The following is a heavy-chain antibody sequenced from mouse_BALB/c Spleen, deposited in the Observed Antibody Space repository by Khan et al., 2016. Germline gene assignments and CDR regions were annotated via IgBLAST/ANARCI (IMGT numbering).Heavy chain of an antibody. CDR3: ATGSHYYGYDAMDY. J-gene: IGHJ4*01. CDR1: GYTFTSYV. V-gene: IGHV1S136*01. Sequence: VQLQQSGPELVKPGASVKMSCKASGYTFTSYVMNWVKQKPGQGLEWIGYINPYNDGTKYNEKFKGKATLTSDKSSSTAYMELSSLTSEDSAVSYCATGSHYYGYDAMDYWGQGTSVTVSS. CDR2: INPYNDGT. D-gene: IGHD1-2*01.